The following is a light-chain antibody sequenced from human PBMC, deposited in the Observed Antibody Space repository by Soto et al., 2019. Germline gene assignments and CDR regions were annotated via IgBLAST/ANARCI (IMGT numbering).Light chain of an antibody. CDR2: QVT. CDR3: CLLTTSDTDV. V-gene: IGLV2-14*01. J-gene: IGLJ1*01. Sequence: QSGLTQPASVSGSPVQSITISCTGTSSDIGHYDYVSWYQQHPGKAPKLMIYQVTYRRSGVSNRYSGSKSGNSASLSISGLQAGDEADYYCCLLTTSDTDVFGSETKVTV. CDR1: SSDIGHYDY.